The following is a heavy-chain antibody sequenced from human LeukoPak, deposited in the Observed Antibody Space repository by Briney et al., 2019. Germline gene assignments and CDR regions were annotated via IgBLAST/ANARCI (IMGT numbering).Heavy chain of an antibody. CDR1: GGSFSGYY. CDR2: INHSGST. J-gene: IGHJ4*02. V-gene: IGHV4-34*01. Sequence: SETLSLTCAVYGGSFSGYYWSWIRQPPGKGLEWIGEINHSGSTNYNPSLKSRVTISVDTSKNQFSLKLSSVTAADTAVYYCARGVVGATAFDYWGQGALVTVSS. CDR3: ARGVVGATAFDY. D-gene: IGHD1-26*01.